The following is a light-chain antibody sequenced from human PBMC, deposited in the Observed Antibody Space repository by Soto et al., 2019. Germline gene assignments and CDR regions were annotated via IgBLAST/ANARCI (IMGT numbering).Light chain of an antibody. V-gene: IGLV2-8*01. CDR1: SSDVGGYNY. CDR3: SSYAGSNTVV. CDR2: EVS. J-gene: IGLJ2*01. Sequence: QSALTQPPSASGSPGQSVTISCTGTSSDVGGYNYVSWYQQHPGKAPKVMIYEVSKRPSGVPDRFSGSKSSNTASLTVSGLQAEDEADYYCSSYAGSNTVVFGGGTKLTAL.